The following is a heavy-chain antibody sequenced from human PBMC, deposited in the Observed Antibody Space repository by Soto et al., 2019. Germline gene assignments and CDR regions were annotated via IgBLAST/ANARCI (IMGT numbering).Heavy chain of an antibody. Sequence: GGSLRLSCSASGFTFSSYAMHWVRQAPGKGLEYVSTINTNGGSTYYADSVKGRFTISRDNSKNTLYLQMSSLRAEDTAVYYCVKESLGYCSCGRCYRGAFDIWGQGTMVTVSS. V-gene: IGHV3-64D*08. CDR3: VKESLGYCSCGRCYRGAFDI. CDR2: INTNGGST. D-gene: IGHD2-15*01. CDR1: GFTFSSYA. J-gene: IGHJ3*02.